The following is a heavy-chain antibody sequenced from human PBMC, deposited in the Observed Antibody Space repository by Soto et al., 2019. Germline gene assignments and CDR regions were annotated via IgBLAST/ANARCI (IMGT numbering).Heavy chain of an antibody. CDR3: ARDQGDSYGLDY. CDR2: IYYSGST. CDR1: GGSISSYY. D-gene: IGHD5-18*01. V-gene: IGHV4-59*01. J-gene: IGHJ4*02. Sequence: SETLSLTCTVSGGSISSYYWSWIRQPPGKGLEWIGYIYYSGSTNYNPSLKSRVTISVDTSKNQFSLKLSSVIAADTAVYYCARDQGDSYGLDYWGQGTLVTVS.